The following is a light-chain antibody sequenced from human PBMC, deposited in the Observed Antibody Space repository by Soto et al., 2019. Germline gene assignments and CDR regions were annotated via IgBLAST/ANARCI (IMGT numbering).Light chain of an antibody. CDR2: DAS. CDR1: QSVSSN. CDR3: QQYNNWWT. V-gene: IGKV3-15*01. J-gene: IGKJ1*01. Sequence: EIVMTQSPATLSVSPGERATLSCRASQSVSSNLAWYQQKPGQAPRLLIYDASTRATSVPARFSGSGSGTEFTLTISSLQSEDFAVYYCQQYNNWWTFGQGTRWIS.